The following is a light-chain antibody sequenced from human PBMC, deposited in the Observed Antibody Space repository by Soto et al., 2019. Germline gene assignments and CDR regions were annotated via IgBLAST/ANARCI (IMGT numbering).Light chain of an antibody. CDR2: ATS. J-gene: IGKJ3*01. CDR3: QQTHSLPLS. V-gene: IGKV1-12*01. CDR1: QGVGGW. Sequence: IQMTQSPSSVSASVGYRFTMTCRASQGVGGWLAWYQQKPGKVPKLLIYATSSLHSGVPSRFSGSGSGTDFTLSISSLQPEDFATYYCQQTHSLPLSFGPGTKGDIK.